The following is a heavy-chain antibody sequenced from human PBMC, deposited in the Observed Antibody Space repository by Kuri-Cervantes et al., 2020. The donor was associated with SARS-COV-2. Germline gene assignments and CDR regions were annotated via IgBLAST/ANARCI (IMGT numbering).Heavy chain of an antibody. CDR2: INPSGGST. V-gene: IGHV1-46*01. CDR1: GYTFTSYY. J-gene: IGHJ5*02. CDR3: ATSPPIVGASNWFDP. D-gene: IGHD1-26*01. Sequence: ASVKVSCKASGYTFTSYYMHWVRQAPGQGLEWMGIINPSGGSTSYAQKFQGRVTMTRDTSISTAYMELSRLRSDDTAVYYCATSPPIVGASNWFDPWGQGTLVTVSS.